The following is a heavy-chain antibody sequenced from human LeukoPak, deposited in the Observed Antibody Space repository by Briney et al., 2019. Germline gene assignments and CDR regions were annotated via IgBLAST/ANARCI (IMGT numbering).Heavy chain of an antibody. D-gene: IGHD2/OR15-2a*01. V-gene: IGHV3-53*01. CDR3: ARRTTIFT. J-gene: IGHJ4*02. Sequence: GGSLGLSCAASGFTVSSNYMTWVRQAPGKGLEWVSVIYSGGSTYYADSVKGRFTISRANSKNTLYLQMNSLRAEDTAVYYCARRTTIFTRGQGKLVTVSS. CDR1: GFTVSSNY. CDR2: IYSGGST.